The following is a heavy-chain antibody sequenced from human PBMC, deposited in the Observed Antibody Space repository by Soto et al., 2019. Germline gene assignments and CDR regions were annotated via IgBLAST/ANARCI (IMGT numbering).Heavy chain of an antibody. CDR3: ARVRSYYGSGSYYNWFDP. V-gene: IGHV3-53*01. J-gene: IGHJ5*02. Sequence: PVGSLRLSCAASGFTVSSNYMSWVRQAPGKGLEWVSVIYSGGSTYYADSVKGRFTISRDNSKNTLYLQMNSLRAEDTAVYYCARVRSYYGSGSYYNWFDPWGQGTLVTVSS. CDR1: GFTVSSNY. D-gene: IGHD3-10*01. CDR2: IYSGGST.